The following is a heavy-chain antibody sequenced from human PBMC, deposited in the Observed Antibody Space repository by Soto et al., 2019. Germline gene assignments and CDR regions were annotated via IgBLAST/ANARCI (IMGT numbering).Heavy chain of an antibody. J-gene: IGHJ4*02. D-gene: IGHD3-22*01. CDR2: IYYSGST. V-gene: IGHV4-30-4*01. Sequence: PSETLSLTCTVSGGSISSGDSYWSWIRQPPGKGLEWIGYIYYSGSTYYNPSLKSRVTISVDTSKNQFSLKLNSVTAADTAVYYCARVDNSGYYPFDYWGQGTLVPSPQ. CDR3: ARVDNSGYYPFDY. CDR1: GGSISSGDSY.